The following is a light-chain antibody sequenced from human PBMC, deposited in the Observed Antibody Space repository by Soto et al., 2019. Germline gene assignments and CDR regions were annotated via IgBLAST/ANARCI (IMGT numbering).Light chain of an antibody. CDR1: QSLLHSNGYNY. Sequence: DIVMTQSPLSLPVTPGEPASISCRSSQSLLHSNGYNYLDWYLQKPGQSPQLLIYLGSNRASGGPDRFSGIGSGTDFTLKISRVEAEDVGVYYCMQALQTPWTFGQGTKVEIK. CDR2: LGS. V-gene: IGKV2-28*01. J-gene: IGKJ1*01. CDR3: MQALQTPWT.